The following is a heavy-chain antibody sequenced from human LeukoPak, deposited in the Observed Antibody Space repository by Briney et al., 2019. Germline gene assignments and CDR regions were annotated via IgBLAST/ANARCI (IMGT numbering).Heavy chain of an antibody. Sequence: SETLSLTCSVSDYPISSGYFWGRIRQPPGKGLEWIATISHSGSTYFNPSLKSRVIVSIDASKNQFSLNLTSVTAADTAVYFCAREHCAGGYCYFLDYWGQGTLVTVSS. D-gene: IGHD2/OR15-2a*01. CDR2: ISHSGST. CDR3: AREHCAGGYCYFLDY. V-gene: IGHV4-38-2*02. J-gene: IGHJ4*02. CDR1: DYPISSGYF.